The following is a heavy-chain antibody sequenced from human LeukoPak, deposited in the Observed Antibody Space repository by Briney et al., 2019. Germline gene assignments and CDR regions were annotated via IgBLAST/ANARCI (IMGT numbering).Heavy chain of an antibody. V-gene: IGHV4-59*01. CDR2: IYYTGST. D-gene: IGHD6-13*01. Sequence: SETLSLTCTVSGGSISSYYWSWIRQPPGKGLEWIGYIYYTGSTDYNPSLKSRVAISVDTSKNQFSLKLSSVTAADTAVYYCARGSKAAPGTFDYWGQGTLVTVSS. CDR3: ARGSKAAPGTFDY. CDR1: GGSISSYY. J-gene: IGHJ4*02.